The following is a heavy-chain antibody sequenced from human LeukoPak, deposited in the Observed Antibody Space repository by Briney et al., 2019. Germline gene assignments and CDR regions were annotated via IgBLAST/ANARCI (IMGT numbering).Heavy chain of an antibody. CDR1: GFTFGKYW. D-gene: IGHD5-18*01. CDR2: TKLDGSEK. J-gene: IGHJ4*02. V-gene: IGHV3-7*03. Sequence: PGGSLRLSCVASGFTFGKYWMSWVRQAPGKGLEWVANTKLDGSEKNYVDSVKGRFTISRDNTKNSLYLQMNSLRVEDTAVFYCARDPSSYTAMAHLYYFDYWGQGTLVTVSS. CDR3: ARDPSSYTAMAHLYYFDY.